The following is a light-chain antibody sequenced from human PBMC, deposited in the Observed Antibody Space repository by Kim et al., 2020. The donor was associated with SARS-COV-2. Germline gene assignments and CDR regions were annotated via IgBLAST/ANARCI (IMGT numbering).Light chain of an antibody. CDR2: YGN. CDR1: NIGGSN. Sequence: TAEITCCGHNIGGSNVHWYQQKPGEGPVLVIKYGNHRPSGVPARISGSNSGSTAALTITRVDAADEADYYCRVWDDSNGDVVFGGGTQLTVL. CDR3: RVWDDSNGDVV. V-gene: IGLV3-21*04. J-gene: IGLJ7*01.